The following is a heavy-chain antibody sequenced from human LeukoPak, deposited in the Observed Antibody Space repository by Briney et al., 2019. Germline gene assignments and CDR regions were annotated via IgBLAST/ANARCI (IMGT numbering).Heavy chain of an antibody. CDR1: GFTFSSYS. Sequence: PGGSLRLSCAASGFTFSSYSMNWVPQAPGKGLEWVSSISSSSSYIFYADSVKGRFTISRDNAKNSLYLQMNSLRAEDTAVYYCARDSQYYYDSSGYKFWGQGTMVTVSS. J-gene: IGHJ3*01. CDR3: ARDSQYYYDSSGYKF. V-gene: IGHV3-21*01. D-gene: IGHD3-22*01. CDR2: ISSSSSYI.